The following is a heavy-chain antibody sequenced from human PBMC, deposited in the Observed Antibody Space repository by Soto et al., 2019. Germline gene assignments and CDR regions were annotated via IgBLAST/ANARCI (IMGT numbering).Heavy chain of an antibody. J-gene: IGHJ6*02. V-gene: IGHV4-59*01. D-gene: IGHD3-3*01. CDR3: ARDSGRKYYDFWSGYDYGMDV. Sequence: LXLTFTFPGGSISGYSWSWIRQSPGKGLEWIGYISYSGSTNYNPSLKSRVTISVDTSKNQFSLKLSSVTAADTAVYYCARDSGRKYYDFWSGYDYGMDVWGQGTTVTVYS. CDR1: GGSISGYS. CDR2: ISYSGST.